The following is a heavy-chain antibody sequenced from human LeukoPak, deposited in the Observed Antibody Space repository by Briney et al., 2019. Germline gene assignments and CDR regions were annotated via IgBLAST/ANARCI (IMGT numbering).Heavy chain of an antibody. CDR1: GGTFSRYA. Sequence: GASVKVSYKASGGTFSRYAISWVRQAPGQGLEWMGGIIPIFGTANYAQKFQGRVTITADESTSTAYMELSSLRSEDTAVYYCARAGDCSSTSCYYYYYMDVWGKGTTVTVSS. CDR3: ARAGDCSSTSCYYYYYMDV. CDR2: IIPIFGTA. J-gene: IGHJ6*03. D-gene: IGHD2-2*01. V-gene: IGHV1-69*13.